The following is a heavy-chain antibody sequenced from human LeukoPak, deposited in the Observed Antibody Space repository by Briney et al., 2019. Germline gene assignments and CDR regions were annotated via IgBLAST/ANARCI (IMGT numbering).Heavy chain of an antibody. CDR1: GFTFSSYD. Sequence: GGSLRLSCAASGFTFSSYDMHWVRQPTGKGLEWVSAIGTAGDPYYPGSVKGRFTISRENAKNSLYLQMNSLRAGDTAVYYCARVRGDYYYGMDVWGKGTTVTVSS. CDR3: ARVRGDYYYGMDV. CDR2: IGTAGDP. D-gene: IGHD1-26*01. J-gene: IGHJ6*04. V-gene: IGHV3-13*05.